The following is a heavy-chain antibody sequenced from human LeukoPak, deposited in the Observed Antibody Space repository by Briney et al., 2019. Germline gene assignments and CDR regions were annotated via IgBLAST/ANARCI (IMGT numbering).Heavy chain of an antibody. CDR2: IKTNAGSP. D-gene: IGHD1-26*01. J-gene: IGHJ1*01. Sequence: GASVKVSCKASRYMFSIYAMIWVAQAPGHGLELMGWIKTNAGSPNYAQGFTGRFVFSLETSVSTAYMQISSLTAEDTDVYYCARDYSLTLGETTYFQHWGQGTLVTVSS. CDR3: ARDYSLTLGETTYFQH. CDR1: RYMFSIYA. V-gene: IGHV7-4-1*02.